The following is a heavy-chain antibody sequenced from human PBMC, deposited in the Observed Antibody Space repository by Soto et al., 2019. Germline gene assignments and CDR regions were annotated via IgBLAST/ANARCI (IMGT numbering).Heavy chain of an antibody. CDR1: GYTFTSYG. V-gene: IGHV1-18*01. J-gene: IGHJ5*02. CDR3: ATAKIIYCSGGSCEHSWFDP. Sequence: ASVKVSCKASGYTFTSYGISWVRQAPGQGLEWMGWISAYNGNTNYAQKLQGRVTMTTDTSTSTAYMELRSLRSDDTAVYYCATAKIIYCSGGSCEHSWFDPWGQGTLVTVSS. D-gene: IGHD2-15*01. CDR2: ISAYNGNT.